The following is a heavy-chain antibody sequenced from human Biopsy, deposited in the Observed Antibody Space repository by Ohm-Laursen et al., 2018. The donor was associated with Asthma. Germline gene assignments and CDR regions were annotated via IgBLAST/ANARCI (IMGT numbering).Heavy chain of an antibody. V-gene: IGHV3-11*01. CDR3: ARDSYSSGLYDDFES. CDR2: INGKSNSI. CDR1: GFTFSDYY. Sequence: SLRLSCTVSGFTFSDYYMSWIRQAPGKGLEWISYINGKSNSIEYADSVKGRFTIPRDNAKNSLYLQMNSLRAEDTAVYYCARDSYSSGLYDDFESWGQGTLVTVSS. J-gene: IGHJ4*02. D-gene: IGHD6-19*01.